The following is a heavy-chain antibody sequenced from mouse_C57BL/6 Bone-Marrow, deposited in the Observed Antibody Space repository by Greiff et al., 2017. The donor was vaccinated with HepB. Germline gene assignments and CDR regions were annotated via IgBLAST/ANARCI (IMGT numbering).Heavy chain of an antibody. CDR1: GFTFSDYG. CDR2: ISNLAYSI. D-gene: IGHD2-4*01. CDR3: ARQGYDDYGAWFAY. J-gene: IGHJ3*01. V-gene: IGHV5-15*01. Sequence: DVKLVESGGGLVQPGGSLKLSCAASGFTFSDYGMAWVRQAPRKGPEWVAFISNLAYSIYYADTVTGRFTISRENAKNTLYLEMSSLRSEDTAMYYCARQGYDDYGAWFAYWGQGTLVTVSA.